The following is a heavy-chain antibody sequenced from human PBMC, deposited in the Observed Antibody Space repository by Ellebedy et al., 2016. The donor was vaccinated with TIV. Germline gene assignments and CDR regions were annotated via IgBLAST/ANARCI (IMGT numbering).Heavy chain of an antibody. J-gene: IGHJ4*02. V-gene: IGHV3-7*03. CDR3: ARESAQFDY. CDR2: IKQDGSEK. Sequence: LSLTXAASGFTFSRYWMSWVRQAPGKGLEWVANIKQDGSEKYYVDSVKGRFTISRDNAKNSLYLQMNSLRAEDTAVYYCARESAQFDYWGQGTLVTVSS. CDR1: GFTFSRYW.